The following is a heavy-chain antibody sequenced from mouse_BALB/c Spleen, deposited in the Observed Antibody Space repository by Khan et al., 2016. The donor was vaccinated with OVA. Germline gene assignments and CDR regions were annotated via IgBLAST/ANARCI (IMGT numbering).Heavy chain of an antibody. CDR2: IWSDGST. V-gene: IGHV2-6-7*01. CDR3: ARELRLGGFAY. CDR1: GFSLTGYG. J-gene: IGHJ3*01. D-gene: IGHD1-2*01. Sequence: VQLKDSGPGLVAPSQSLSITCTVSGFSLTGYGVNWVRQPPGKDLEWLGMIWSDGSTDYNSALKSRLSINKDNSQSPVFLKMNSLQTDDTARYFCARELRLGGFAYWGQGTLVTVST.